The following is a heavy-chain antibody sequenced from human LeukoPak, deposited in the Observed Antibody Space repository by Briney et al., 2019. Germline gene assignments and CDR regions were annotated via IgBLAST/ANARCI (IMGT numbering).Heavy chain of an antibody. CDR3: AKDRYNTVMVSFDY. J-gene: IGHJ4*02. V-gene: IGHV3-23*01. CDR1: GFIFSNYA. Sequence: GGSLRLSCAASGFIFSNYAMSWVRQAPGKGLEWVSGISGSGGDTYYADSVKGRFTISRDNSRNTVYLQMNSLRAEDTALYYCAKDRYNTVMVSFDYWGQGTLVTVSS. CDR2: ISGSGGDT. D-gene: IGHD5-18*01.